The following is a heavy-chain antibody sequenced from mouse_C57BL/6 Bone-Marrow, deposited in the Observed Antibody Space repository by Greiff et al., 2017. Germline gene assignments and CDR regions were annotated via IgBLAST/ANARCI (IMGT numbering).Heavy chain of an antibody. CDR2: IYPSDSET. V-gene: IGHV1-61*01. CDR1: GYTFTSYW. Sequence: QVQLKQPGAELVRPGSSVKLSCKASGYTFTSYWMDWVKQRPGQGLEWIGNIYPSDSETHYNQKFKDKATLTVDKSSSTAYMQLSSQTSEDSAVYYCARGLLRGVSYWGQGTTLTVSS. J-gene: IGHJ2*01. D-gene: IGHD1-1*01. CDR3: ARGLLRGVSY.